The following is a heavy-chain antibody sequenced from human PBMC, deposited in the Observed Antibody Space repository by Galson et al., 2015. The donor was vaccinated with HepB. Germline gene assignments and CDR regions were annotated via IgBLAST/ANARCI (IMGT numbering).Heavy chain of an antibody. J-gene: IGHJ4*02. D-gene: IGHD1-26*01. V-gene: IGHV4-30-4*08. CDR2: IYNGVST. CDR1: GGSISTGDYY. CDR3: ARDRTVGATAFGY. Sequence: LSLTCTVSGGSISTGDYYWSWIRQPPGKGPEWIGYIYNGVSTYYNPSLKSRVTISGDTSRKQFSLYLSSVTAADTAFYYWARDRTVGATAFGYWGLGTLVTVSS.